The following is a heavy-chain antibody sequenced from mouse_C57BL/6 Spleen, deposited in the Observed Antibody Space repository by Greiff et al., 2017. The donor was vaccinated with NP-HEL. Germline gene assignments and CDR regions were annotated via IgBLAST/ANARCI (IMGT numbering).Heavy chain of an antibody. D-gene: IGHD2-3*01. J-gene: IGHJ4*01. CDR3: ARRWWLLPDFYAMDY. V-gene: IGHV5-17*01. Sequence: EVHLVESGGGLVKPGGSLKLSCAASGFTFSDYGMHWVRHAPEKGLEWVAYISSGSSTIYYADNVKGRFTISRDNAKNTLFLQMTSLRSEDTAMYYCARRWWLLPDFYAMDYWGQGTSVTVSS. CDR2: ISSGSSTI. CDR1: GFTFSDYG.